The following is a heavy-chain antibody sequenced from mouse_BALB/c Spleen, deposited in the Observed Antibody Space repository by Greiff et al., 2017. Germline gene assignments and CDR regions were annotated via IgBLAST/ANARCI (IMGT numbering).Heavy chain of an antibody. CDR2: IDPANGNT. J-gene: IGHJ2*01. V-gene: IGHV14-3*02. Sequence: DVKLQESGAELVKPGASVKLSCTASGFNIKDTYMHWVKQRPEQGLEWIGRIDPANGNTKYDPKFQGKATITADTSSNTAYLQLSSLTSEDTAVYYCARDWEGGYWGQGTTRTVSS. CDR3: ARDWEGGY. CDR1: GFNIKDTY. D-gene: IGHD4-1*01.